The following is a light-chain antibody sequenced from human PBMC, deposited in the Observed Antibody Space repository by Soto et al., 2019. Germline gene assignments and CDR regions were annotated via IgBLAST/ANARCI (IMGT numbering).Light chain of an antibody. CDR1: QSVSRN. V-gene: IGKV3-15*01. Sequence: EIVMTQSPATLSGSPGDRASLSCIASQSVSRNLAWYQQKLGQVPRLLIYGASTRATCIPARFSGSGSVTEFTLTISSLQSEDFATYYCQQLNSYPHTFGQGTKLEIK. CDR2: GAS. CDR3: QQLNSYPHT. J-gene: IGKJ2*01.